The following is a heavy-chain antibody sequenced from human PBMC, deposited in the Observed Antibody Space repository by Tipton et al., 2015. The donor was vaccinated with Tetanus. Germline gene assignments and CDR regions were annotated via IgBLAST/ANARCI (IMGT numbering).Heavy chain of an antibody. CDR1: GGSFSGYY. CDR2: VLNSGKT. Sequence: TLSLTCAVYGGSFSGYYWSWIRQSPGRGLESIGYVLNSGKTYYHPSLRRRVIISLDRSKSQFSLKLTSVTAADTAVYYCARFLSFGSGTYGARWGQGALVTVSS. V-gene: IGHV4-34*12. D-gene: IGHD3-10*01. CDR3: ARFLSFGSGTYGAR. J-gene: IGHJ4*02.